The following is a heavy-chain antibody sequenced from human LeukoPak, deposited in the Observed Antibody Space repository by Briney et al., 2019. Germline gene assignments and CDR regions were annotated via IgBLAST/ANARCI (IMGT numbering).Heavy chain of an antibody. Sequence: PGGSLRLSCAASGFTFSSYAMSWVRQAPGKGLEWVSAISGSGGSTYYADSVKGRFAISRDNSKNTLYLQMNSLSAEDTAVYYCAKVGLWFGEFLDYWGQGTLVTVSS. CDR3: AKVGLWFGEFLDY. J-gene: IGHJ4*02. CDR2: ISGSGGST. D-gene: IGHD3-10*01. CDR1: GFTFSSYA. V-gene: IGHV3-23*01.